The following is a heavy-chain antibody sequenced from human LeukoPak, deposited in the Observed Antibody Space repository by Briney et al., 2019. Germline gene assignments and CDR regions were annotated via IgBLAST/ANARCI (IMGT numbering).Heavy chain of an antibody. CDR2: IYYSGSA. Sequence: SETLSLTCTVSGGSISSGSYYWTWIRQHPGKGLEWIGYIYYSGSAYYNPSLKSRVTISVDTSKNQFSLKLSSVTAADTAVYYCARDHQQRAAGTSMWDYYYGMDVWGQGTTVTVSS. J-gene: IGHJ6*02. CDR3: ARDHQQRAAGTSMWDYYYGMDV. D-gene: IGHD6-13*01. V-gene: IGHV4-31*03. CDR1: GGSISSGSYY.